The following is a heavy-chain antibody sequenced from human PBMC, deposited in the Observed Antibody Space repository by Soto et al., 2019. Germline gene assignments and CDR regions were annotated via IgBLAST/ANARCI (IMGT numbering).Heavy chain of an antibody. Sequence: SETLSLTCAVYGGSFSGYYWSWIRQPPGKGLEWIGEINHSGSTNYNPSLKSRVTISVDTSKNQFSLKLSSVTAADTAVYYCARAAARRTGLDYWGQGTLVTVSS. CDR1: GGSFSGYY. CDR2: INHSGST. V-gene: IGHV4-34*01. J-gene: IGHJ4*02. D-gene: IGHD6-6*01. CDR3: ARAAARRTGLDY.